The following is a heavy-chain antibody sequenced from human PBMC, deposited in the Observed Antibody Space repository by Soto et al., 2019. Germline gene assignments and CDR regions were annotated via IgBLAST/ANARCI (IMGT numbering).Heavy chain of an antibody. CDR3: TTGFWSGYLPYYYYYYGMDV. V-gene: IGHV3-15*01. CDR2: IKSKTDGGTT. CDR1: GFTFSNAW. Sequence: EVQLVESGGGLVKPGGSLRLSCAASGFTFSNAWMSWVRQAPGKGLEWVGRIKSKTDGGTTDYAAPVKGRFTISRDDSKNTLYLQMNSLKTEDTAVYYCTTGFWSGYLPYYYYYYGMDVWGQGTTVTVSS. D-gene: IGHD3-3*01. J-gene: IGHJ6*02.